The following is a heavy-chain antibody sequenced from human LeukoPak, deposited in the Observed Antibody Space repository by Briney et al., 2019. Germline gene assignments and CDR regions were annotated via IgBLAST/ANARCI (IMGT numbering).Heavy chain of an antibody. CDR1: GFTFSNAW. CDR3: TTGTYCGGDCYLDY. D-gene: IGHD2-21*02. V-gene: IGHV3-15*01. J-gene: IGHJ4*02. CDR2: IKSKTDGGTT. Sequence: GGSLRLSCAASGFTFSNAWMSWVRQAPGKGLDWVGRIKSKTDGGTTDYAAPVKGRFTISRDDSKNTLYLQMNSLKTEDTAVYYCTTGTYCGGDCYLDYWGQGTLVTVSS.